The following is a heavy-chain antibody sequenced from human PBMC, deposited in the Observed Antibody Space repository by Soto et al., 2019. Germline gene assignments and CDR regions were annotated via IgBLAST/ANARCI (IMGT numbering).Heavy chain of an antibody. Sequence: SGGSLRLSCAASGFTFSDYYMSWIRPAPGKGLEWVSYISSSGSTIYYADSVKGRFTISRDNAKNSLYLQMNSLRAEDTAVYYCAREVRGERNSDYWGQGTLVTVSS. CDR3: AREVRGERNSDY. CDR1: GFTFSDYY. CDR2: ISSSGSTI. J-gene: IGHJ4*02. D-gene: IGHD3-16*01. V-gene: IGHV3-11*01.